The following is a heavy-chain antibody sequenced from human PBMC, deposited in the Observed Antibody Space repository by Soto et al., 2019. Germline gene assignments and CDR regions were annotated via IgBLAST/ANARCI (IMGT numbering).Heavy chain of an antibody. CDR1: GGSISSGGYS. D-gene: IGHD2-15*01. CDR3: ARGYRSGGSCYGYGMEV. J-gene: IGHJ6*02. V-gene: IGHV4-30-2*01. CDR2: IYHSGST. Sequence: SETLSLTCAVSGGSISSGGYSWSWIRQPPGKGLEWIGYIYHSGSTYYNPSLKSRVTISVDRSKNQFSLKLSSVTAADTAVYYCARGYRSGGSCYGYGMEVWGQGTTVTVSS.